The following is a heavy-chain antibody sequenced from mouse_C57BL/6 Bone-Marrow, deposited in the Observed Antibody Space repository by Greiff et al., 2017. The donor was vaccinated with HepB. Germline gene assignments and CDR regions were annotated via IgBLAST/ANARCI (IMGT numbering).Heavy chain of an antibody. V-gene: IGHV1-59*01. Sequence: VQLQQSGAELVRPGTSVKLSCKASGYTFTSYWMHWVKQRPGQGLEWIGVIDPSDSYTNYNQKFKGKATLTVDTSSSTAYMQLSSLTSEDSAVYYCARDLLPWGQGTTLTVSS. CDR2: IDPSDSYT. CDR3: ARDLLP. J-gene: IGHJ2*01. CDR1: GYTFTSYW.